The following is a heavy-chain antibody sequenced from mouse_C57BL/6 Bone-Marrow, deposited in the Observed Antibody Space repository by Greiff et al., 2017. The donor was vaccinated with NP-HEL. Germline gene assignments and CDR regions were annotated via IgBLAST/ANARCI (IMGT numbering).Heavy chain of an antibody. CDR2: ISSGGSYT. CDR1: GFTFSSYG. Sequence: VQLKESGGDLVKPGGSLKLSCAASGFTFSSYGMSWVRQTPDKRLEWVATISSGGSYTYYPDSVKGRFTISRDNAKNTLYLQMSSLKSEDTAMYYCARQAYYGNPAWFAYWGQGTLVTVSA. CDR3: ARQAYYGNPAWFAY. D-gene: IGHD2-10*01. V-gene: IGHV5-6*01. J-gene: IGHJ3*01.